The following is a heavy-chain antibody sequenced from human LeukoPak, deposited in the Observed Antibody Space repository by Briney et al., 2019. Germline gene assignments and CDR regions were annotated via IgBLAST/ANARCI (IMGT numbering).Heavy chain of an antibody. D-gene: IGHD3-3*01. CDR2: IYYSGST. J-gene: IGHJ4*02. V-gene: IGHV4-59*01. CDR1: GGSISSYY. Sequence: SETLSLTYTVSGGSISSYYWSWIRQPPGKGLEWIGYIYYSGSTNYNPSLKSRVTISVDTSKNQFSLKLSSVTAADTAVYYCARVDFWSGYYPLFDYWGQGTLVTVSS. CDR3: ARVDFWSGYYPLFDY.